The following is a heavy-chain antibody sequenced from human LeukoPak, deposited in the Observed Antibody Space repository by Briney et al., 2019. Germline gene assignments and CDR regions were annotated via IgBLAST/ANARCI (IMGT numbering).Heavy chain of an antibody. CDR3: ARERRIAARRRGRWFDY. Sequence: SETLSLTCAVYGGSFSGYYWSWIRQPPGKGLEWIGEINHSGSTNYNPSLKSRVTISVDTSKNQFSLKLSSVTAADTAVYYCARERRIAARRRGRWFDYWGQGTLVTVSS. CDR2: INHSGST. D-gene: IGHD6-6*01. CDR1: GGSFSGYY. J-gene: IGHJ4*02. V-gene: IGHV4-34*01.